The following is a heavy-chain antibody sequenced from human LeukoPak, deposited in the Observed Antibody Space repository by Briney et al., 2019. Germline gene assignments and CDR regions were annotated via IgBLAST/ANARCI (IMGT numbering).Heavy chain of an antibody. J-gene: IGHJ4*02. D-gene: IGHD2-21*01. CDR3: ANRKAYYFDY. Sequence: GGSLRLSCAASGFTFSSYGMSWVRQAPGKGLEWVSFITGSGGNTYYADSVKGRFTISRDNSKNTLYLQMNSLRAEDTAVYYCANRKAYYFDYWGQGTLVTVSS. CDR1: GFTFSSYG. V-gene: IGHV3-23*01. CDR2: ITGSGGNT.